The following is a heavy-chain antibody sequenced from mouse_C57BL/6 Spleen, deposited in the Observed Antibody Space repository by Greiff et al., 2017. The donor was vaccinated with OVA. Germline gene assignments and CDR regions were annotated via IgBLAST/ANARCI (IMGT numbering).Heavy chain of an antibody. V-gene: IGHV1-80*01. Sequence: VKLQESGAELVKPGASVKISCKASGYAFSSYWMNWVKQRPGKGLEWIGQIYPGDGDTNYNGKFKGKATLTADKSSSTAYMQLSSLTSEDSAVYFCARYCGSSYVYAMDYWGQGTSVTVSS. CDR3: ARYCGSSYVYAMDY. CDR1: GYAFSSYW. J-gene: IGHJ4*01. CDR2: IYPGDGDT. D-gene: IGHD1-1*01.